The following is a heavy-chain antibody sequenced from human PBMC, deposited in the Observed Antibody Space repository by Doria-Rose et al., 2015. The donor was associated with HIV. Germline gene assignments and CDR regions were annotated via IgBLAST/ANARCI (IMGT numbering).Heavy chain of an antibody. CDR2: TYYTGTS. Sequence: QVQLQASGPGLVKPSETLSLTCSVSGASVSSRGYYWNWIRQVPGKGLESLGYTYYTGTSDYSPSLKSRLNMAVDTSKNQFSLKLSFVTVADTAVYYCARMGSYRELDYWGQGALV. CDR1: GASVSSRGYY. J-gene: IGHJ4*02. V-gene: IGHV4-31*03. D-gene: IGHD3-3*01. CDR3: ARMGSYRELDY.